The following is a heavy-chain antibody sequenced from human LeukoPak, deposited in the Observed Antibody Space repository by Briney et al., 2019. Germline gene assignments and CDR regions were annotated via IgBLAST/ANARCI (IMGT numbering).Heavy chain of an antibody. CDR3: ARLPYCSSTSCYWVRPFDY. V-gene: IGHV4-59*12. D-gene: IGHD2-2*01. CDR2: IYYSGST. J-gene: IGHJ4*02. CDR1: GGSISSYY. Sequence: PSETLSLTCTVSGGSISSYYWSWIRQPPGKGLEWIGYIYYSGSTNYNPSLKSRVTISVDTSKNQFSLKLSSVTAADTAVYYCARLPYCSSTSCYWVRPFDYWGQGTLVTVSS.